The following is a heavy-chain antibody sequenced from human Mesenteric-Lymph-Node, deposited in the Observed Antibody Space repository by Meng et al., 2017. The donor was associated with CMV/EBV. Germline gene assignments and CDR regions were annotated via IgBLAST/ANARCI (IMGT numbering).Heavy chain of an antibody. CDR1: GGTFSSYA. Sequence: SVKVSCKASGGTFSSYAINWVRQAPGQGLEWMAGIIPMLRIANYAQNFQGRVTITADKSTSTAYMELSSLRSEDTAVYYCARLVGNYYYYGMDVWGQGTTVTVSS. CDR3: ARLVGNYYYYGMDV. D-gene: IGHD2-15*01. V-gene: IGHV1-69*10. CDR2: IIPMLRIA. J-gene: IGHJ6*02.